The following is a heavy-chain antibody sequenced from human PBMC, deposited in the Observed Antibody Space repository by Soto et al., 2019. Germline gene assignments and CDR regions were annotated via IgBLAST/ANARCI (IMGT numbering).Heavy chain of an antibody. V-gene: IGHV1-69*02. CDR2: IIPVVDVT. Sequence: QGQLVQSGAEVKKPGSSVRVSCKASGGSFDGYAINWVRQAPGQGLEWMGRIIPVVDVTNYGRRFQGRLTITADKSTTTAYMELNSLTSEDTAIYYCARSGTLDYWGQGTLVTVSS. CDR3: ARSGTLDY. D-gene: IGHD1-1*01. CDR1: GGSFDGYA. J-gene: IGHJ4*02.